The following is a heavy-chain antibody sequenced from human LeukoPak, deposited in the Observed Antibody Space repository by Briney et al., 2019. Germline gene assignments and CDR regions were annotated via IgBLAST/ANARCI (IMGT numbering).Heavy chain of an antibody. CDR1: GFTFISYV. CDR2: ISGSGGST. CDR3: AKDGVVVVDY. D-gene: IGHD3-22*01. J-gene: IGHJ4*02. Sequence: GGSLRLSCAASGFTFISYVMSWVRQAPGKGLEWVSAISGSGGSTYDADSVKGRFTISRDNSKNTLYLQTNSLRAEDTAVYYCAKDGVVVVDYWGQGTPVTASS. V-gene: IGHV3-23*01.